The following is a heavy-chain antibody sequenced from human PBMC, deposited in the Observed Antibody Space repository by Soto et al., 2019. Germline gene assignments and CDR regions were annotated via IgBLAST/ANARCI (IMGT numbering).Heavy chain of an antibody. Sequence: EVQLLEAGGGLVQPGGSLRLSCAASGFTFSNYAMNWVRQAPGKGLEWVSVISGSGGSTYYAVSLKGRCTISRDNSKNTLYLQMTSLRAEDTAVYYCAKRATGTYFDYWGQGTLVTVSS. V-gene: IGHV3-23*01. CDR3: AKRATGTYFDY. CDR1: GFTFSNYA. J-gene: IGHJ4*02. CDR2: ISGSGGST. D-gene: IGHD1-1*01.